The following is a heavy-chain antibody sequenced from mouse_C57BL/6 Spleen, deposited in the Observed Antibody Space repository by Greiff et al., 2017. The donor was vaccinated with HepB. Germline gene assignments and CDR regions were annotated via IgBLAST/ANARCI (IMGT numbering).Heavy chain of an antibody. Sequence: EVKVVESGEGLVKPGGSLKLSCAASGFTFSSYAMSWVRQTPEKRLEWVAYISSGGDYIYYADTVKGRFTISRDNARNTLYLQMSSLKSEDTAMYYCTRERDYYGSSPFAYWGQGTLVTVS. J-gene: IGHJ3*01. CDR1: GFTFSSYA. CDR2: ISSGGDYI. V-gene: IGHV5-9-1*02. CDR3: TRERDYYGSSPFAY. D-gene: IGHD1-1*01.